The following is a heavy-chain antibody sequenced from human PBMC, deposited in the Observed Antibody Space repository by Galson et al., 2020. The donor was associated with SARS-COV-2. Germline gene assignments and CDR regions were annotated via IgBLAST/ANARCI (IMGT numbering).Heavy chain of an antibody. Sequence: SGPTLVKPTQTLTLTCTFSGFSLSTRGMCVSWIRQSPGKALEWLALIDWDDDKYYSTSLRTRLTISKDASRNQVVLTMTNVDPVDTATYYCARTRHGGYYNSGSSIYFDYWGQGTLVTVSS. V-gene: IGHV2-70*01. CDR3: ARTRHGGYYNSGSSIYFDY. J-gene: IGHJ4*02. CDR2: IDWDDDK. CDR1: GFSLSTRGMC. D-gene: IGHD3-10*01.